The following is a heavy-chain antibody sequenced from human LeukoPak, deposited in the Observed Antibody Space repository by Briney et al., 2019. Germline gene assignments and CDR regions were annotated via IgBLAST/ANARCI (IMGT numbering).Heavy chain of an antibody. D-gene: IGHD3-9*01. V-gene: IGHV1-69*01. CDR2: IIPIFGTA. J-gene: IGHJ4*02. Sequence: ASVKVSCKASGGTFNSYAISWVRQAPGQGLEWMGGIIPIFGTANYAQKFQGRVTITADESTSTAYMELSSLRSEDTAVYYCARGDYDILTGYYKGFDYWGQGTLVTVSS. CDR3: ARGDYDILTGYYKGFDY. CDR1: GGTFNSYA.